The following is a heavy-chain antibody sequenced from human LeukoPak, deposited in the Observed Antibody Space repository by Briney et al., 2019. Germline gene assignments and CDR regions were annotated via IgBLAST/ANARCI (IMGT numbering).Heavy chain of an antibody. Sequence: PSETLSLTCTVSGGSISSSSYYWSWIRQPPGKGLEWIGYIYYSGSTNYNPSLKSRVTISVDTSKNQFSLKLSSVTAADTAVYYCAREPLGYCSGGSCYSEEWWFDPWGQGTLVTVSS. D-gene: IGHD2-15*01. V-gene: IGHV4-61*01. CDR3: AREPLGYCSGGSCYSEEWWFDP. CDR1: GGSISSSSYY. J-gene: IGHJ5*02. CDR2: IYYSGST.